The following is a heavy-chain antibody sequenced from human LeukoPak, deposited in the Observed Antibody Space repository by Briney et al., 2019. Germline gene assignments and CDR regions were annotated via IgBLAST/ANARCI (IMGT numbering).Heavy chain of an antibody. CDR1: GYTFTSYG. CDR3: ARGTKDYYDSSGPGSYFDL. D-gene: IGHD3-22*01. Sequence: GASVKVSCKASGYTFTSYGISWVRQAPGQGLEWMGWISAYNGNTNYAQKLQGRVTMTTDTSTSTAYMELRSLRSDDTAVYYCARGTKDYYDSSGPGSYFDLWGRGTLVIVSS. V-gene: IGHV1-18*01. J-gene: IGHJ2*01. CDR2: ISAYNGNT.